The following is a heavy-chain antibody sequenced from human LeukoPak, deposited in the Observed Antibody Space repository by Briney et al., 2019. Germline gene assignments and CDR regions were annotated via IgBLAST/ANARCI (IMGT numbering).Heavy chain of an antibody. CDR1: GGSISSNY. J-gene: IGHJ5*02. Sequence: SETLSLTCTVSGGSISSNYWSWIRQPPGKGLEWIGYIYYSGSTNYNPSLKSRVTISVDTFKNQFSLKLSSVTAADTAVYYCARHPQQWLVRGDWFDPWGQGTLVTVSS. V-gene: IGHV4-59*08. CDR2: IYYSGST. D-gene: IGHD6-19*01. CDR3: ARHPQQWLVRGDWFDP.